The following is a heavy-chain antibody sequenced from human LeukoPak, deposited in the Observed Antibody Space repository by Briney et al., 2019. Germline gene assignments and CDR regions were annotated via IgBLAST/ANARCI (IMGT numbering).Heavy chain of an antibody. D-gene: IGHD2-15*01. CDR2: INPNSGGT. Sequence: ASVTVSFKASGYTFTGYYMHWVRQAPGQGLEWMGWINPNSGGTNYAQKLQGRVTITTDTSTSTVYMELRSLRSDDTAVYYCARENRYCRGGSCYSAASDDAFDIWGQGTMVTVSS. CDR1: GYTFTGYY. J-gene: IGHJ3*02. V-gene: IGHV1-2*02. CDR3: ARENRYCRGGSCYSAASDDAFDI.